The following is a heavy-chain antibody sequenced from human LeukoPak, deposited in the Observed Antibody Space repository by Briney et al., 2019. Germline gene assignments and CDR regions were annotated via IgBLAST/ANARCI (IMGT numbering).Heavy chain of an antibody. CDR3: AKDYY. V-gene: IGHV3-43*02. J-gene: IGHJ4*02. CDR1: GFTFDDYA. CDR2: IRADGVTT. Sequence: GGSLRLSCAASGFTFDDYAMHWARQVPGKGLEWVSLIRADGVTTYYANSVRGRFTISRDSSKNSLYLQMNSLRSEDTALYYCAKDYYWGQGTLVTVSS.